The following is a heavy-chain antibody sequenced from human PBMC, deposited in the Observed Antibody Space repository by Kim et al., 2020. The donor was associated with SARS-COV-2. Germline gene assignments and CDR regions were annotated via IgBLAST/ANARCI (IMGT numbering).Heavy chain of an antibody. D-gene: IGHD2-15*01. V-gene: IGHV3-7*03. J-gene: IGHJ4*02. Sequence: GGSLRLSCAASGFSFSTYWMTWVRQAPGKGLEWVAEISQDGSQKKYVDSVKGRFTISRDNAKNSLYLQMNSLRVDDTAVYYCATDLFRGRYEFWGQGALVTVAS. CDR3: ATDLFRGRYEF. CDR2: ISQDGSQK. CDR1: GFSFSTYW.